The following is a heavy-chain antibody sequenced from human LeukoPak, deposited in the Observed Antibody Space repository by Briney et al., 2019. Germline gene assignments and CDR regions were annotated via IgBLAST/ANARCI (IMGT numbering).Heavy chain of an antibody. D-gene: IGHD3-10*01. CDR1: GFTFSSYA. Sequence: GGSLRLSCAASGFTFSSYAMSWVRQAPGKGLEWVSAISGSGGSTYYADSVKGRFTISRDNSKNTLYLQMNSLRAEDTAVYYCAKDRPFYYGSGSYSIIGWFDPWGQGTLVTVSS. CDR2: ISGSGGST. J-gene: IGHJ5*02. CDR3: AKDRPFYYGSGSYSIIGWFDP. V-gene: IGHV3-23*01.